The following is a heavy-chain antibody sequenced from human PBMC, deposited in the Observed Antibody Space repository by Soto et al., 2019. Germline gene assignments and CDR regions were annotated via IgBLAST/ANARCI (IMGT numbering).Heavy chain of an antibody. CDR2: ISGSGDTT. D-gene: IGHD4-17*01. CDR1: GITISNYP. Sequence: EVRLVESGGGLVQPGGSLRLSCAASGITISNYPMSWVRQAPGKGLDWVSGISGSGDTTYYADSAKGRFTISKDISENSLFLQLDSLRVEDSALYFCVKDDGGYPSTAPHWGQGTLVTVSP. V-gene: IGHV3-23*04. CDR3: VKDDGGYPSTAPH. J-gene: IGHJ4*02.